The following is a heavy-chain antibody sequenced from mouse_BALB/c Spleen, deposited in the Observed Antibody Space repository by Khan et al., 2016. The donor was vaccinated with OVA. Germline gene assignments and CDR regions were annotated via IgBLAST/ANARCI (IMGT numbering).Heavy chain of an antibody. CDR2: ISYSGRT. V-gene: IGHV3-2*02. Sequence: EVELVESGPGLVKPSQSLSLTCTVTGYSITSDYAWNWIRQFPGNKLEWVGYISYSGRTRYNPSLKSRISITRDTSNNQFFLQLSSVTTEDTATYYGARAVTITTVVATVFDYWGQGTTLTVSS. CDR1: GYSITSDYA. D-gene: IGHD1-1*01. J-gene: IGHJ2*01. CDR3: ARAVTITTVVATVFDY.